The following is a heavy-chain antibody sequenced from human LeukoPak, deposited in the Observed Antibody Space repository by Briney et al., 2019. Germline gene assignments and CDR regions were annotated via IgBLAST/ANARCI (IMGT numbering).Heavy chain of an antibody. D-gene: IGHD1-26*01. Sequence: GGSLRLSCAASGFTVSSNHMTWVRQAPGKGLEWVSSISASAAMTYYADSVRGRFTVSRDNSNNTLYLQMSSLTAADTAVYYCAKDRSIGTYYTFDHWGQGTLVTVSS. CDR1: GFTVSSNH. CDR3: AKDRSIGTYYTFDH. J-gene: IGHJ4*02. V-gene: IGHV3-23*01. CDR2: ISASAAMT.